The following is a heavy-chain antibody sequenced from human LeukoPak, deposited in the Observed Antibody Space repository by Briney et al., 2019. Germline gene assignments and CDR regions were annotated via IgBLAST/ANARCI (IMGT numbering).Heavy chain of an antibody. D-gene: IGHD3-9*01. V-gene: IGHV3-23*01. CDR3: AKSPTGYVPDR. CDR1: GFTFRAFA. CDR2: ITGSGGST. J-gene: IGHJ5*02. Sequence: GGSLRLSCAASGFTFRAFAMSWVRQAPGKGLEWVSVITGSGGSTYYADSVKGRFTISRDNSRTTLYLQMNSLRADDTAVYYCAKSPTGYVPDRWGQGTLVTVSP.